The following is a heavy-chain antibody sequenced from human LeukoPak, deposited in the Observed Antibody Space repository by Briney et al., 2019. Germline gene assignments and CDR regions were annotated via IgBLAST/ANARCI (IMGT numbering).Heavy chain of an antibody. J-gene: IGHJ4*02. D-gene: IGHD4-17*01. CDR2: ISYDGSNK. CDR1: GFTFSSYA. V-gene: IGHV3-30-3*01. Sequence: GRSLRLSCAASGFTFSSYAMHWVRQAPGKGLEWVAVISYDGSNKSVKGRFTISRDNSKNTLYLQMNSLRAEDTAVYYCARDDYGAFDYWGQGTLVTVSS. CDR3: ARDDYGAFDY.